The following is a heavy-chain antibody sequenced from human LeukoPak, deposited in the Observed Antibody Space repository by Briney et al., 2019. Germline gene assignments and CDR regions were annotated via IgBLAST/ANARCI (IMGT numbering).Heavy chain of an antibody. V-gene: IGHV3-9*03. Sequence: GGSLRLSCAASGFTVSSNYMSWVRQAPGKGLEWVSGISWASGSLAYADSVKGRFTVSRDNAKNSLYLQMNSLRSEDMALYYCAKDRQKGSSLTAAGDAFDVWGHGTMVIVSS. J-gene: IGHJ3*01. CDR2: ISWASGSL. D-gene: IGHD6-13*01. CDR3: AKDRQKGSSLTAAGDAFDV. CDR1: GFTVSSNY.